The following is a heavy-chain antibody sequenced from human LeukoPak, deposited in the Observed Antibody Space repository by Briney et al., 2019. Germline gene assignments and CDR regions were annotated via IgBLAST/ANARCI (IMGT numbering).Heavy chain of an antibody. D-gene: IGHD5-18*01. CDR2: IYTSGST. Sequence: PSETLSLTCTVSGGSISSGSYYWSWIRQPAGTGLEWIGRIYTSGSTNYNPSLKSRVTMSVDTSKNQFSLKLSSVTAADTAVYYCARDTAMVSWRHYYYMDVWGKGTTVTISS. J-gene: IGHJ6*03. V-gene: IGHV4-61*02. CDR3: ARDTAMVSWRHYYYMDV. CDR1: GGSISSGSYY.